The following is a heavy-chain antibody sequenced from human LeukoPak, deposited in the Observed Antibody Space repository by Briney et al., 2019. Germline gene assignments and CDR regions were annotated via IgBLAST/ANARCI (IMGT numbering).Heavy chain of an antibody. J-gene: IGHJ3*02. CDR2: TENKANSYTT. Sequence: GGSLRLSCAASGFTFNDHYMDWVRQAPGKGLEWVGRTENKANSYTTYYAASVKGRFTISRDDSENSLYLQMNSLKTEDTAMYYCTTNDAFDIWGQGTMVTVSS. D-gene: IGHD1-14*01. CDR3: TTNDAFDI. CDR1: GFTFNDHY. V-gene: IGHV3-72*01.